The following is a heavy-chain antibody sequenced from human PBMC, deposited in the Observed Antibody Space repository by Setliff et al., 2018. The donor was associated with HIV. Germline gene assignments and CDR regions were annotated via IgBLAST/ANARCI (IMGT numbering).Heavy chain of an antibody. CDR2: LYHSGSP. Sequence: SETLSLTCTVSGDSISSDYYWNWIRQPPGKGLEWIGTLYHSGSPIYNSSLKSRVTISGDPSNNQLSLSLSSVTAADTAVYYCARPVSKYFYGMDVWGLGTTVTVPS. V-gene: IGHV4-38-2*02. CDR1: GDSISSDYY. CDR3: ARPVSKYFYGMDV. J-gene: IGHJ6*02.